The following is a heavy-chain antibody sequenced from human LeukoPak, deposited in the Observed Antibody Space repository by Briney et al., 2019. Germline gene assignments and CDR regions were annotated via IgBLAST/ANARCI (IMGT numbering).Heavy chain of an antibody. CDR2: ISNSGFAK. D-gene: IGHD4/OR15-4a*01. CDR1: GFTLSDYY. Sequence: AGGSLRLSCAASGFTLSDYYVSRIRQAPGKGLEWVAFISNSGFAKYYADSVKGRFTVSRDNVKDSVSLQMNSPRAEDTARYFCAREDSGGNSFDYWGQGAQVTVS. CDR3: AREDSGGNSFDY. V-gene: IGHV3-11*01. J-gene: IGHJ4*02.